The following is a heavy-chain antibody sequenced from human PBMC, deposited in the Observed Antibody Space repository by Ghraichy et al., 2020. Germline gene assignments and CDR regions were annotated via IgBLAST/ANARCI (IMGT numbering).Heavy chain of an antibody. Sequence: SETLSLTCTVSGGSISSYYWSWIRQPPGKGLEWIGYIYYSGSTNYNPSLKSRVTISVDTSKNQFSLKLSSVTAADTAVYYCARVGDGYNFNYWGQGTLVTVSS. J-gene: IGHJ4*02. CDR1: GGSISSYY. CDR2: IYYSGST. V-gene: IGHV4-59*01. CDR3: ARVGDGYNFNY. D-gene: IGHD5-24*01.